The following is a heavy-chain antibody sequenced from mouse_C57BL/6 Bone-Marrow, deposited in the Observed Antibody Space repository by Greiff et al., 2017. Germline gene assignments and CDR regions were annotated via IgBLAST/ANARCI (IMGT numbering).Heavy chain of an antibody. CDR2: INPSSGYT. D-gene: IGHD2-12*01. J-gene: IGHJ4*01. V-gene: IGHV1-4*01. CDR3: ESPLRRWAMDY. Sequence: VQLQQSGAELARPGASVKMSCKASGYTFTSYTMHWVNQRPGQGLEWIGYINPSSGYTKYNQKFKDKATLTADKSSSTAYMQLSSLTSEDSAVYYCESPLRRWAMDYWGQGTSVTVSS. CDR1: GYTFTSYT.